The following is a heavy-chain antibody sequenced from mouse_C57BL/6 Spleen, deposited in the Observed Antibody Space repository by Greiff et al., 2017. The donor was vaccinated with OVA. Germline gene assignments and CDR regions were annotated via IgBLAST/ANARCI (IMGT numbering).Heavy chain of an antibody. J-gene: IGHJ4*01. Sequence: QVQLQQPGAELVKPGASVTLSCKASGYTFTSYWMQWVKQRPGQGLEWIGEIDPSDSYTNYNQKFKGKATLTVDTSSSTAYMQLSSLTSEDSAVYYWEILGSSYIYYAMDYWGQGTSVTVSS. V-gene: IGHV1-50*01. CDR1: GYTFTSYW. D-gene: IGHD1-1*01. CDR3: EILGSSYIYYAMDY. CDR2: IDPSDSYT.